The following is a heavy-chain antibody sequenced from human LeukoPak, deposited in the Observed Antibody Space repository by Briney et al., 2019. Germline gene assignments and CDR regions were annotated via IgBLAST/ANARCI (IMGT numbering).Heavy chain of an antibody. D-gene: IGHD2-2*01. CDR1: GGSFSGYY. J-gene: IGHJ5*02. Sequence: SETLSLTCAVYGGSFSGYYWSWIRQPPGKGMEWIGEINHSGSTNYNPSLKSRVTISVDTSKNQFSLKLSSVTAADTAVYYCARTTKYQFKWAGFDPWGQGTLVTVSS. CDR2: INHSGST. V-gene: IGHV4-34*01. CDR3: ARTTKYQFKWAGFDP.